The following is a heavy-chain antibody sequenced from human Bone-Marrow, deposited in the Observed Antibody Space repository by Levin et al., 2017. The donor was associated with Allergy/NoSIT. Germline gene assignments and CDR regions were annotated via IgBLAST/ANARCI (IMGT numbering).Heavy chain of an antibody. CDR1: GGSISSYY. V-gene: IGHV4-59*08. D-gene: IGHD3-10*01. J-gene: IGHJ6*02. CDR2: ISYSGST. CDR3: ARHETYYYGSGSFSSGMDV. Sequence: SETLSLTCTVSGGSISSYYWSWIRQPPGKGLEWIGYISYSGSTNYNPSLKSRVTISVDTSKNQFSLKLNSVTAADTAVYYCARHETYYYGSGSFSSGMDVWGQGTTVTVSS.